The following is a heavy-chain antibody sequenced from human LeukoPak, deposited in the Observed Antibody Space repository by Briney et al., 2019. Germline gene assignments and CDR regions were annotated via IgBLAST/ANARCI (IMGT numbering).Heavy chain of an antibody. CDR2: IYYSGST. J-gene: IGHJ5*02. CDR3: ARGHTIGAAARWFDP. V-gene: IGHV4-59*01. CDR1: GGSISSYY. Sequence: SETLSLTCTVSGGSISSYYWSWIRQPPGKGLEWIGYIYYSGSTNYNPSLKSRVTISVDTSKNQFSLRLSSVIAADTAMYYCARGHTIGAAARWFDPWGQGTLVTVSS. D-gene: IGHD6-13*01.